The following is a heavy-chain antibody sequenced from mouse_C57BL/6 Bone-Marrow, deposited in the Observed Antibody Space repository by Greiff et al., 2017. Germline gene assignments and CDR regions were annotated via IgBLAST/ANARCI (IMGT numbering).Heavy chain of an antibody. CDR2: IWRGGRT. CDR3: ASSTPGY. J-gene: IGHJ2*01. Sequence: VKLQESGPGLVQPSQSLSITCTVSGYSLTSYGVHWVRQSPGKGLEWLGVIWRGGRTDYNTAFISRVSISKDNSKSQVFFKMNSLQADDTAIYYCASSTPGYWGQGTTLTVSS. CDR1: GYSLTSYG. D-gene: IGHD2-1*01. V-gene: IGHV2-2*01.